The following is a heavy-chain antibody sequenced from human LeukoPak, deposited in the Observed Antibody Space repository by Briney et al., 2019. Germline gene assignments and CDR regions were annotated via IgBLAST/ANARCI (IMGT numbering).Heavy chain of an antibody. CDR1: GFTFSRFE. CDR2: ISTGTYI. Sequence: GGSLRLSCVASGFTFSRFEMNWVRQAPGKGLEWISHISTGTYIAYTDSVKGRFTISRDNAKNSLFLQMNSLRAEDTAVYYCAKAQQLVGWFVVDYWGQGTLVTVSS. J-gene: IGHJ4*02. V-gene: IGHV3-21*05. CDR3: AKAQQLVGWFVVDY. D-gene: IGHD6-13*01.